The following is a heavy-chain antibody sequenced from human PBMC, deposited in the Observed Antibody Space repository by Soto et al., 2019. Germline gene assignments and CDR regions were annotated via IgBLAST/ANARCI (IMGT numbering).Heavy chain of an antibody. CDR2: IYYSGST. J-gene: IGHJ6*02. CDR1: GGSISSYY. CDR3: ARNSTYGGYGAGNYYYYGMDV. V-gene: IGHV4-59*01. Sequence: SETLSLTCTVSGGSISSYYWSWIRQPPGKGLEWIGYIYYSGSTNYNPSLKSRVTISVDTSKNQFSLKLSSVTAADTAVYYCARNSTYGGYGAGNYYYYGMDVWGQGTTVTVSS. D-gene: IGHD5-12*01.